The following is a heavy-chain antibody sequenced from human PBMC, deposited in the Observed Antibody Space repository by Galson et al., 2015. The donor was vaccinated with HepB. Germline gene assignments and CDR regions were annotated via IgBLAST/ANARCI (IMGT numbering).Heavy chain of an antibody. D-gene: IGHD2-2*02. V-gene: IGHV6-1*01. CDR3: ARVFVVVPSAIRQGFYYYMDV. Sequence: CAISGDSVSSNTAAWNWIRQSPSRGLEWLGRTYYRSKWYNEYAESVKSRMTINADTSKNQFSLHLNSVTPEDTAVYYCARVFVVVPSAIRQGFYYYMDVWGKGTTVTVSS. J-gene: IGHJ6*03. CDR1: GDSVSSNTAA. CDR2: TYYRSKWYN.